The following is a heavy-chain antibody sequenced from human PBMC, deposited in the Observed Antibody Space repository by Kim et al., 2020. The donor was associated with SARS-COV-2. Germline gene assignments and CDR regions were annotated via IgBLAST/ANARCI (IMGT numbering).Heavy chain of an antibody. CDR2: IYYSGST. Sequence: SETLSLTCTVSGGSISSGGYYWSWIRQHPGKGLEWIGYIYYSGSTYYNPSLKSRVTISVDTSKNQFSLKLSSLTAADTAVYYCASFKARYYDSSGYYYDMDYWGQGTLVTVSS. D-gene: IGHD3-22*01. V-gene: IGHV4-31*03. CDR1: GGSISSGGYY. CDR3: ASFKARYYDSSGYYYDMDY. J-gene: IGHJ4*02.